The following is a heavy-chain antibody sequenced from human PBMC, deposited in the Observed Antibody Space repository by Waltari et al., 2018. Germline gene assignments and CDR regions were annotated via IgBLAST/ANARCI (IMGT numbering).Heavy chain of an antibody. Sequence: QVQLVQSGPEVKKHGASVKVSCKASGYTFISYSISWVRQAPGQGLEWMGWMRTYNGNTAYAQKLQGRLTMTTDTSANTVYMELRSLRSDDTAVYYCTRGYGTYYGSGSYHYWGQGTLVTVSS. CDR1: GYTFISYS. V-gene: IGHV1-18*01. CDR2: MRTYNGNT. J-gene: IGHJ4*02. CDR3: TRGYGTYYGSGSYHY. D-gene: IGHD3-10*01.